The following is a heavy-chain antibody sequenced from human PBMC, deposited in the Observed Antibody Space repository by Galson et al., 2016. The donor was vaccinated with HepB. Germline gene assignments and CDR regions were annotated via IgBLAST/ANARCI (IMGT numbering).Heavy chain of an antibody. J-gene: IGHJ4*02. Sequence: SLRLSCAASGFTFNTYTMQWVRQAPGKGLEWVATISSAGTTQYHADSVKGRFTFSRDNSKNTLYLQMNSLRAEDTAVYYCARERPDIAVAAFDYWGQGTLVTVSS. D-gene: IGHD6-19*01. CDR3: ARERPDIAVAAFDY. CDR2: ISSAGTTQ. V-gene: IGHV3-30-3*01. CDR1: GFTFNTYT.